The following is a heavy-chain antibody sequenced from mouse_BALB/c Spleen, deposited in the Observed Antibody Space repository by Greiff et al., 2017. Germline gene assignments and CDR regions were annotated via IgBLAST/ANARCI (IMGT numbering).Heavy chain of an antibody. CDR1: GFNIKDTY. CDR3: ARSGYGSSYAMDY. D-gene: IGHD1-1*01. J-gene: IGHJ4*01. CDR2: IDPANGNT. V-gene: IGHV14-3*02. Sequence: VQLQQSGAELVKPGASVKLSCTASGFNIKDTYMHWVKQRPEQGLEWIGRIDPANGNTKYDPKFQGKATITADTSSNTAYLQLSSLTSEDTAVYYCARSGYGSSYAMDYWGQGTSVTVFS.